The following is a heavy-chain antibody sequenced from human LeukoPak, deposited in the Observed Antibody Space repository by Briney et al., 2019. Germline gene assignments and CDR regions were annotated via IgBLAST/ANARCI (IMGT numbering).Heavy chain of an antibody. J-gene: IGHJ3*02. CDR3: ARGGGYSGYDLDAFDI. Sequence: TGGSLRLSCAASGFTFSRDSMNWVRQAPGKGLEWVSSISSSSTYIYYADSVKGRFTISRDNAKNSLHLQMNSLRAEDTAVYYCARGGGYSGYDLDAFDIWGQGTMVTASS. V-gene: IGHV3-21*01. CDR1: GFTFSRDS. D-gene: IGHD5-12*01. CDR2: ISSSSTYI.